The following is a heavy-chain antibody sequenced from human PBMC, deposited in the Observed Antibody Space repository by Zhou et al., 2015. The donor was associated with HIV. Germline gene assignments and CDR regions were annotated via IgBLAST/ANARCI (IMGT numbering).Heavy chain of an antibody. J-gene: IGHJ6*02. V-gene: IGHV1-69*08. CDR3: ARDLSGTTVGYYGMDV. CDR1: GGTFSSYT. CDR2: IIPILGIA. Sequence: QVQLVQSGAEVKKPGSSVKVSCKASGGTFSSYTISWVRQAPGQGLEWMGRIIPILGIANYAQKFQGRVTITADKSTSTAYMELSSLRSEDTAVYYCARDLSGTTVGYYGMDVWGQGTTVTVSS. D-gene: IGHD1-14*01.